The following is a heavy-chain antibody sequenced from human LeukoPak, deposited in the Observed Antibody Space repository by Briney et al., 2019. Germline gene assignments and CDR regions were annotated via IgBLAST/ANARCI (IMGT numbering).Heavy chain of an antibody. CDR3: ASWYYYDSSGYSFDY. Sequence: GGSLRLSCAASGFTFSSYAMHWVRQAPGKGLEWEAVISYDGSNKYYADSVKGRFTISRDNSKNTLYLQMNSLRAEDTAVYYCASWYYYDSSGYSFDYWGQGTLVTVSS. J-gene: IGHJ4*02. V-gene: IGHV3-30-3*01. D-gene: IGHD3-22*01. CDR1: GFTFSSYA. CDR2: ISYDGSNK.